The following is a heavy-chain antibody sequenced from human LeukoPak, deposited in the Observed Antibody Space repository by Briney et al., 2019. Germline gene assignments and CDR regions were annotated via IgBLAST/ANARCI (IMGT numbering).Heavy chain of an antibody. CDR3: ATQRGSYLWGTDFDY. CDR2: INTNSGDT. V-gene: IGHV1-2*02. J-gene: IGHJ4*02. D-gene: IGHD3-16*01. Sequence: GASVKVSCKASGYTFTGYYMHWARQAPGQGLEWMGWINTNSGDTKYAQKFQGRVTMTRDTSISTAYMELSRLRSDDTAVYYCATQRGSYLWGTDFDYWGQGTLVTVSS. CDR1: GYTFTGYY.